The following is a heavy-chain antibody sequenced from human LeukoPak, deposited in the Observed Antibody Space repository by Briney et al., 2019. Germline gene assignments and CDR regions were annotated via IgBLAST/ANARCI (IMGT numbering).Heavy chain of an antibody. J-gene: IGHJ1*01. D-gene: IGHD3-22*01. Sequence: PSETLSLTCTVSGGSISSYYWSWIRQPPGKGLEWIGYIYYSGSTNYNPSLKSRVTISVDTSKNQFSLKLSSVTAADTAVYYCGRVMTKYYDSSGYYLPPAEYFQHWGQGTLVTVSS. CDR2: IYYSGST. V-gene: IGHV4-59*01. CDR3: GRVMTKYYDSSGYYLPPAEYFQH. CDR1: GGSISSYY.